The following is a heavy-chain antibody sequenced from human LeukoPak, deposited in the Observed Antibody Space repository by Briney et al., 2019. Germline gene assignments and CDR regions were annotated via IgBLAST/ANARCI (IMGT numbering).Heavy chain of an antibody. J-gene: IGHJ4*02. CDR2: ITGSGTTI. D-gene: IGHD6-19*01. V-gene: IGHV3-48*03. Sequence: GGSLRLSCAASGFTFSSYEMNWVRQAPGKGLEWISYITGSGTTIYYADSVKGRFTISRDNAKNSLYLQVNSLRAEDTAVYYCARTYSSGPFNYWGQGTLVTVSS. CDR1: GFTFSSYE. CDR3: ARTYSSGPFNY.